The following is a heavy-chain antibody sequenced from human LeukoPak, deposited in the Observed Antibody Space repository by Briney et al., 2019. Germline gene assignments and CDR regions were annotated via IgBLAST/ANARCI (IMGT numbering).Heavy chain of an antibody. V-gene: IGHV4-38-2*02. J-gene: IGHJ5*02. CDR1: GYSISSAYY. Sequence: PSETLSLTCSVSGYSISSAYYWGWIRQPPGKGLEWIGTMYHSGSTNYNPSLKSRVTISVDTSKNQFSLKLSSVTAADTAVYYCARLWRRLPLLFHLDWFDPWGQGTLVTVSS. CDR3: ARLWRRLPLLFHLDWFDP. CDR2: MYHSGST. D-gene: IGHD2-21*02.